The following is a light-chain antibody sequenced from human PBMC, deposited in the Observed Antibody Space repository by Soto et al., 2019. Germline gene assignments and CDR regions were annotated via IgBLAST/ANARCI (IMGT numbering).Light chain of an antibody. V-gene: IGLV4-69*01. CDR3: QTWGTGFWV. CDR2: LNSDGSH. Sequence: QLVLTQSPSASASLGASVKLTCTLSSGHSSYAIAWHQQQPEKGPRYLMKLNSDGSHSKGDGFPDRFSGSSSGAERYLTISSLQSEDEADYYCQTWGTGFWVFGGGTKVTVL. J-gene: IGLJ3*02. CDR1: SGHSSYA.